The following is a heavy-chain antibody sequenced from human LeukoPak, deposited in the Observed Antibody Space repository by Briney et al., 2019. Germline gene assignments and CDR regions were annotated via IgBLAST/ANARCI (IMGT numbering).Heavy chain of an antibody. CDR3: ARDSSSGYLY. CDR1: GVSISSSNSY. V-gene: IGHV4-39*07. CDR2: IYYSGNT. D-gene: IGHD3-22*01. J-gene: IGHJ4*02. Sequence: PSETLSLTCTVSGVSISSSNSYWGWIRQPPGKGLEWIGSIYYSGNTYYNASLKSQVSISIDTSKNQFSLKLSSVTAADTAVYYCARDSSSGYLYWGQGTLVTVSS.